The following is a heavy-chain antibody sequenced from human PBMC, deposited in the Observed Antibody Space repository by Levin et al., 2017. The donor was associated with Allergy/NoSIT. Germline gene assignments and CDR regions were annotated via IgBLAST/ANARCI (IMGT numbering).Heavy chain of an antibody. V-gene: IGHV3-53*01. CDR3: ARDLGGWDDY. J-gene: IGHJ4*02. CDR2: IYSGGST. Sequence: GESLKISCAASGFTVSSNYMSWVRQAPGKGLEWVSVIYSGGSTYYADSVKGRFTISRDNSKNTLYLQMNSLRAEDTAVYYCARDLGGWDDYWGQGTLVTVSS. CDR1: GFTVSSNY. D-gene: IGHD6-19*01.